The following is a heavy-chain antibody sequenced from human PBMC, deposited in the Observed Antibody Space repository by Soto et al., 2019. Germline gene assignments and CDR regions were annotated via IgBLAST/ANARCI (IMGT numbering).Heavy chain of an antibody. CDR3: ARDLCTNGVCAPPPYYYYGMDV. CDR1: GFTFSSYA. V-gene: IGHV3-30-3*01. CDR2: ISYDGSNK. J-gene: IGHJ6*02. D-gene: IGHD2-8*01. Sequence: QTVGSLRLSCAASGFTFSSYAMHWVRQAPGKGLEWVAVISYDGSNKYYADSVKGRFTISRDNSKNTLYLQMNSLRAEDTAVYYCARDLCTNGVCAPPPYYYYGMDVWGQGTTVTVSS.